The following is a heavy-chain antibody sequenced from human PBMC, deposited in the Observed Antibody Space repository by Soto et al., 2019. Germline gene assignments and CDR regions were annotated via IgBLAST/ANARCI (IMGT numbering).Heavy chain of an antibody. CDR2: ISGSGGGT. CDR3: AKFGMATTKRSPPYYIDY. V-gene: IGHV3-23*01. CDR1: GFTFSSYA. D-gene: IGHD1-1*01. J-gene: IGHJ4*02. Sequence: GGSLRLSCAASGFTFSSYAMSWVRQDPGKGLEWVSSISGSGGGTYYADSVKGRFTFSRDNSKNTLYLQMNSLRAEDTAVYYCAKFGMATTKRSPPYYIDYWGQGALVTGSS.